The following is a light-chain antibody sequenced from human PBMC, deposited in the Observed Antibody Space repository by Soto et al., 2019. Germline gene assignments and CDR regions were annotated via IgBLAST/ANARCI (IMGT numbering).Light chain of an antibody. CDR3: SSFTSKSTLI. J-gene: IGLJ2*01. CDR1: IRDVGAYNL. CDR2: EVR. V-gene: IGLV2-14*01. Sequence: QSVLTQPASVSGSPGQSIPISCAGTIRDVGAYNLVSWYQQYPGRAPQLILYEVRNRPSGISFRFSGFKSGNTASLTISGLQAEDEADYYCSSFTSKSTLIFGGGTKVTVL.